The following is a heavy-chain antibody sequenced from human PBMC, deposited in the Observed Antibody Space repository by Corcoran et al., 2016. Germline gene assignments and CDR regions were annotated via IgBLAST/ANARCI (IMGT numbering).Heavy chain of an antibody. J-gene: IGHJ6*02. CDR1: GFTFSSYG. CDR3: AKRGPTSYYYGMDV. D-gene: IGHD1-26*01. CDR2: ISYDGSNK. V-gene: IGHV3-30*18. Sequence: QVQLVESGGGGVQPGRSRRLSCAASGFTFSSYGMHWVRQAPGKGLGWVAVISYDGSNKYYADAVKGRFTISRDNSKNTLYLQMNSLRAEDTAVYYCAKRGPTSYYYGMDVWGQGTTVTVSS.